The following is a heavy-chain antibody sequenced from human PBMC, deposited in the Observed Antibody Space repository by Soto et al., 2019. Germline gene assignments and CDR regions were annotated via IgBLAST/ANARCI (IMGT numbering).Heavy chain of an antibody. V-gene: IGHV3-74*03. CDR2: INSDGTKT. CDR3: ATVATNSYNWVDP. CDR1: TFTFNTYW. Sequence: EVQLVESGGTLVQSGGSLRLSCAASTFTFNTYWMHWVRQAPGKGLVWVSRINSDGTKTTYADSVKGRFTISRDNAKNTVYLQMNSLRAEDTAMYYCATVATNSYNWVDPWGQGTLVTVSS. J-gene: IGHJ5*02. D-gene: IGHD5-12*01.